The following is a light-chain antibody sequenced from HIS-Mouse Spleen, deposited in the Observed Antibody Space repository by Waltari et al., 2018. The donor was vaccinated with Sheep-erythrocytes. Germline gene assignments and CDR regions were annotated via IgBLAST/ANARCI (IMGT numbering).Light chain of an antibody. V-gene: IGKV1-12*01. Sequence: DSQMTQSPSSVAASVGDRVTITCRASHGISSWLACYQPKPGKAPKLLIYAASSLQSGLPSRFSGLGSGTDSTLTISSLQPEDFATYYCQQANSFPITFGHGTRLEIK. CDR2: AAS. CDR3: QQANSFPIT. J-gene: IGKJ5*01. CDR1: HGISSW.